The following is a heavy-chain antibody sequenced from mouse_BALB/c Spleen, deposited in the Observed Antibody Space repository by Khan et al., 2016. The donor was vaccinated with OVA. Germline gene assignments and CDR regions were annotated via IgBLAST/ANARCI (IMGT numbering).Heavy chain of an antibody. CDR1: GFTFSNYT. V-gene: IGHV1-4*01. Sequence: QVQLKESGAELARPGASVKMSCRTTGFTFSNYTIHWVKQRPGQGLEWIGYINPSTSYSFYNPKFKDKATFTADKSSYTAYMQLSSLTSEDSADYYCAYSYRCPAWFAYWGQGTLVTVSA. J-gene: IGHJ3*01. CDR3: AYSYRCPAWFAY. D-gene: IGHD2-14*01. CDR2: INPSTSYS.